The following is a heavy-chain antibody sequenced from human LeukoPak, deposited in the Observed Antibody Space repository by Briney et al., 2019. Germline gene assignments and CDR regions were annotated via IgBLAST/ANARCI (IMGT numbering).Heavy chain of an antibody. CDR1: GFTFSRYG. CDR2: ISDDGRNT. CDR3: AKDYAPNMDCTAPAY. V-gene: IGHV3-30*13. D-gene: IGHD2-21*01. J-gene: IGHJ4*02. Sequence: QSGGSLRLSCAASGFTFSRYGMHWVRQAPGKGLRWMAVISDDGRNTYYADSVKGRFTISRDNSKNRLFLQMNSLRPEDTAVYYCAKDYAPNMDCTAPAYWGQGTLVTVSS.